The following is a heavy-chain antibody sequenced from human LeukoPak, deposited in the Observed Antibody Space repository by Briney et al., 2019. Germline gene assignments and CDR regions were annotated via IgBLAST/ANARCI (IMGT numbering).Heavy chain of an antibody. D-gene: IGHD6-19*01. CDR1: GYIFTSYY. Sequence: GASVKVSCKASGYIFTSYYIHWVRQAPGQGLEWMGLINPSGGSTSYAQKFQGRVTMTRDMSTSTVYMELSSLRSEDTAFYYCASYLSGWPMKYWGQGTLVTVSS. J-gene: IGHJ4*02. V-gene: IGHV1-46*01. CDR3: ASYLSGWPMKY. CDR2: INPSGGST.